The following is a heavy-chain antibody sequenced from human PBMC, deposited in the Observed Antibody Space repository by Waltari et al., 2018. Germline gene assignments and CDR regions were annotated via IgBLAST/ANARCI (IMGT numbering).Heavy chain of an antibody. CDR2: IRPHRGGT. D-gene: IGHD1-1*01. CDR1: GYTFTGYS. CDR3: ARDHNWGSDY. Sequence: QVQLVQSGAEVKKPGDSVKVSCKASGYTFTGYSVHWVRQAPGQGLEWMGRIRPHRGGTDFAQKFQDRVTMSRDTSISTAYMELSRLRFDDTAVYYCARDHNWGSDYWGQGTLVTVSS. J-gene: IGHJ4*02. V-gene: IGHV1-2*06.